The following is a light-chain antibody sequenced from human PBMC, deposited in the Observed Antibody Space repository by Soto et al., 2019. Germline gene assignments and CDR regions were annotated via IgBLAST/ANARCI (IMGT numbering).Light chain of an antibody. V-gene: IGKV3-20*01. CDR3: QQSEK. CDR2: GAS. J-gene: IGKJ1*01. Sequence: ESVLTQSPATLALSPGERFTLSCRASQSVSSSYLAWYQQKPGQAPRLLIYGASSRATGIPDKFSGSGSGTDFTLTISRLEPEDFAVYYCQQSEKFGQGTKVDIK. CDR1: QSVSSSY.